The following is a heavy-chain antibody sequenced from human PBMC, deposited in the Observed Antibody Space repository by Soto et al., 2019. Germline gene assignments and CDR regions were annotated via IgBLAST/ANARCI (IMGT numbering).Heavy chain of an antibody. CDR3: AHSYGDYVLFDY. CDR1: GFSLSSSGVG. D-gene: IGHD4-17*01. V-gene: IGHV2-5*01. Sequence: SGPTLVNPTQTLTLTCTFSGFSLSSSGVGVGWIRQPPGKALEWLASIYWNDDKRYSPSLRNRLTITKDTSKNQVVLTMTNMDPVDTATYYCAHSYGDYVLFDYWGQGTLVTVSS. CDR2: IYWNDDK. J-gene: IGHJ4*02.